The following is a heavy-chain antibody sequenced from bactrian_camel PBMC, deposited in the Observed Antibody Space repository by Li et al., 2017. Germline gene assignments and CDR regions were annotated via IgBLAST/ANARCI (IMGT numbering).Heavy chain of an antibody. CDR1: EFAFSSYY. Sequence: HVQLVESGGGLVQPGGSLRLSCAASEFAFSSYYMTWVRQAPGKGLEWVSSIYGAHSATYYADSVKGRFTGSRDNARNTVYLQMNTLKSEDTALCYCARVRLRGGGADFDYWGQGTQVTVS. CDR2: IYGAHSAT. CDR3: ARVRLRGGGADFDY. D-gene: IGHD4*01. J-gene: IGHJ6*01. V-gene: IGHV3-2*01.